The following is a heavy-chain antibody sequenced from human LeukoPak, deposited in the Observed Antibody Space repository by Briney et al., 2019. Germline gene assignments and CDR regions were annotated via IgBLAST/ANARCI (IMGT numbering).Heavy chain of an antibody. CDR3: ARDGTYYYDSSVY. J-gene: IGHJ4*02. Sequence: GGSLRLSCAASGFAFSSYAMSWVRQAPGKGLEWVANIKQDGSEKYYVDSVKGRFTISRDNAKNSLYLQMNSLRAEDTAVYYCARDGTYYYDSSVYWGQGTLVTVSS. CDR1: GFAFSSYA. V-gene: IGHV3-7*01. CDR2: IKQDGSEK. D-gene: IGHD3-22*01.